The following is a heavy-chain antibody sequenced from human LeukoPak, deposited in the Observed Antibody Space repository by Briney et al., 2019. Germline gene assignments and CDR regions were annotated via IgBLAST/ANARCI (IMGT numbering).Heavy chain of an antibody. V-gene: IGHV3-30*18. CDR2: ISYGGSNK. Sequence: GGSLRLSCAASGFTFSSYAMSWVRQAPGKGLEWVAVISYGGSNKYYADSVKGRFTISRDNSKNTLYLQMNSLRAEDTAVYYCAKGYSYEYYFDYWGQGTLVTVSS. D-gene: IGHD5-18*01. J-gene: IGHJ4*02. CDR1: GFTFSSYA. CDR3: AKGYSYEYYFDY.